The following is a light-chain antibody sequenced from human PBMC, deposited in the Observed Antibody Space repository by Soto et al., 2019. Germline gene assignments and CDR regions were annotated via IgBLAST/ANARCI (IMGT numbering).Light chain of an antibody. V-gene: IGLV1-47*01. CDR2: RNN. CDR3: AAWDDSLSGWV. Sequence: QSVLPQPPSASGTPGQRVTISCSGSSSNIGSNYVYWYQQLPGTAPKLLIYRNNQRPSGVPDRFSGSKSGTSASLAISGVRSEDEADYYCAAWDDSLSGWVFGGGTKLTVL. J-gene: IGLJ3*02. CDR1: SSNIGSNY.